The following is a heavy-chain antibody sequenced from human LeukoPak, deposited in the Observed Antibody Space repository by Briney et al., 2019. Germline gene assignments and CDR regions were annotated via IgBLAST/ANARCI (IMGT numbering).Heavy chain of an antibody. CDR2: ISSNGDST. D-gene: IGHD3-9*01. Sequence: GGSLRLSCAASGFTFSIYAMHWVRQAPGKGPEYVSAISSNGDSTYYSNSVDGRFTISRDNSKNTLYLQPGSLRAEDMAVYYCARAWGLRYFDWISSGDLSPQNWYFDLWGRGTLVSVSS. V-gene: IGHV3-64*01. J-gene: IGHJ2*01. CDR1: GFTFSIYA. CDR3: ARAWGLRYFDWISSGDLSPQNWYFDL.